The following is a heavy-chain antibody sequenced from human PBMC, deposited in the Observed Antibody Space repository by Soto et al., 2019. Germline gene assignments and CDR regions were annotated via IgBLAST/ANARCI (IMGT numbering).Heavy chain of an antibody. J-gene: IGHJ4*02. CDR2: ISGSGGST. CDR1: GFTFSSYA. Sequence: GGSLRLSCAASGFTFSSYAMSWVRQAPGKGLEWVSAISGSGGSTYYADSVKGRFTISRDNSKNTLYLQMNSLRAEDPAVYYCAKDHVSSSYYFDYWGQGTLVTVSS. D-gene: IGHD6-6*01. V-gene: IGHV3-23*01. CDR3: AKDHVSSSYYFDY.